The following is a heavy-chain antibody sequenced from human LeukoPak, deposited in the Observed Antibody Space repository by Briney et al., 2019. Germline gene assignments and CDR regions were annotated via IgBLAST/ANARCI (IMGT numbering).Heavy chain of an antibody. CDR3: ARGEDTAMVPYY. V-gene: IGHV4-61*02. CDR2: LDTSGST. J-gene: IGHJ4*02. Sequence: SETLSLTCTVSGGSLSSGSYYWSWIRQPAGKRLEWIGRLDTSGSTNYNPSLKSRVTISVDTSKNQFSLKLSSVTAADTAVYYCARGEDTAMVPYYWGQGTLVTVSS. CDR1: GGSLSSGSYY. D-gene: IGHD5-18*01.